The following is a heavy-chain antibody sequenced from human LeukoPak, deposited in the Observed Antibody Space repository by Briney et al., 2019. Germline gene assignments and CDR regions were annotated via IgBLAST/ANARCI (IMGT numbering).Heavy chain of an antibody. CDR3: ARDRSDILTGYNDAFDI. CDR1: GFTFSSYW. D-gene: IGHD3-9*01. Sequence: QAGGSLRLSCADSGFTFSSYWMSWVRQTPGKGLEWVANIKQDGSEKYYVDSVKGRFTISRDNAKNSLYLQMNSLRAEDMAVYYCARDRSDILTGYNDAFDIWGQGTMVTVSS. J-gene: IGHJ3*02. CDR2: IKQDGSEK. V-gene: IGHV3-7*01.